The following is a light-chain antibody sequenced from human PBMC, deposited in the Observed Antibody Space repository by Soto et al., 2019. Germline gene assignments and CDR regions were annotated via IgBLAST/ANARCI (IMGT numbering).Light chain of an antibody. CDR2: IAS. Sequence: DSTLTQSPAFLSASVGDRVTITCRASQGIRNYLAWYQQKPGRAPKLLIYIASTLQSGVPSRFSGSYSGTEFTLTITSLQPEDFATYYCQQVNSYPITFGQGTRLEIK. CDR3: QQVNSYPIT. J-gene: IGKJ5*01. CDR1: QGIRNY. V-gene: IGKV1-9*01.